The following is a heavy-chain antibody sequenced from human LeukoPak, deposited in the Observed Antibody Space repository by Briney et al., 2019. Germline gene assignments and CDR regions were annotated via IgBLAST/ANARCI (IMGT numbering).Heavy chain of an antibody. CDR3: ARRLWFGGYFDY. V-gene: IGHV4-34*01. J-gene: IGHJ4*02. Sequence: SETLSLTCAVYGGSFSGYYWGWIRQPPGKGLEWIGEINHSGSTNYNPSLKSRVTISVDTSKNQFSLKLSSVTAADTAVYYCARRLWFGGYFDYWGQGTLVTVSS. CDR1: GGSFSGYY. CDR2: INHSGST. D-gene: IGHD3-10*01.